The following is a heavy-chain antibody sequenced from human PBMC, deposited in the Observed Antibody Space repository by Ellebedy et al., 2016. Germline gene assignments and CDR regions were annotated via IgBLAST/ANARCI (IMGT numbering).Heavy chain of an antibody. CDR3: AKDDIVVVPAAVRYYYGMDV. V-gene: IGHV3-21*04. Sequence: GGSLRLSCAASGFTFSSYSMNWVRQAPGKGLEWVSSISSSSSYIYYADSVKGRFTISRDNAKNSLYLQMNSLRAEDTALYYCAKDDIVVVPAAVRYYYGMDVWGQGTTVTVSS. CDR1: GFTFSSYS. J-gene: IGHJ6*02. CDR2: ISSSSSYI. D-gene: IGHD2-2*01.